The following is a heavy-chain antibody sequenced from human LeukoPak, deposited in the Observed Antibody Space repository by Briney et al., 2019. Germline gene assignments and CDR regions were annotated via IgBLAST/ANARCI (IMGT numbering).Heavy chain of an antibody. CDR2: FDPEDGET. D-gene: IGHD3-22*01. CDR3: ATGMIVVDAFDI. CDR1: GGTFSSYA. J-gene: IGHJ3*02. V-gene: IGHV1-24*01. Sequence: AASVKVSCKASGGTFSSYAISWVRQAPGKGLEWMGGFDPEDGETIYAQKFQGRVTMTEDTSTDTAYMELSSLRSEDTAVYYCATGMIVVDAFDIWGQGTMVTVSS.